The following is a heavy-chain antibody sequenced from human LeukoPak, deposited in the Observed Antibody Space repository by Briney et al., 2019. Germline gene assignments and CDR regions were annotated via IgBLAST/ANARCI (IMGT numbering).Heavy chain of an antibody. CDR3: ARDPTSYSGSYYGFDY. CDR1: GYTFTSYD. V-gene: IGHV1-8*01. J-gene: IGHJ4*02. Sequence: RASVKVSCKASGYTFTSYDINWVRQATGQGLEWMGWMNPNSGNTGYAQKFQGRVTMTRNTSISTAYMELSSLRSEDTAVYYCARDPTSYSGSYYGFDYWGQGTLVTVSS. D-gene: IGHD1-26*01. CDR2: MNPNSGNT.